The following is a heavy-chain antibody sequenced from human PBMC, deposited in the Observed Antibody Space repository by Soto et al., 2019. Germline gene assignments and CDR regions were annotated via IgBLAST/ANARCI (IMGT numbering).Heavy chain of an antibody. D-gene: IGHD3-22*01. J-gene: IGHJ1*01. V-gene: IGHV1-18*01. CDR3: ARDWDYYDSSRLSYFQH. CDR2: ISAYNGNT. CDR1: GYTFTSYG. Sequence: QVQLVQSGAEVKKPGASVKVSCKASGYTFTSYGISWVRQAPGQGLEWMGWISAYNGNTNYAQKLQGRVTMTTDTSXSXXYMELRSLRSDDTAVYYCARDWDYYDSSRLSYFQHWGQGTLVTVSS.